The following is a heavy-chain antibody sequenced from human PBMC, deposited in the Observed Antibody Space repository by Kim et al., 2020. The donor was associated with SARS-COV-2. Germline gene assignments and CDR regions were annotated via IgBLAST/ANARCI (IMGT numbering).Heavy chain of an antibody. Sequence: TNYNPSLKSRVTISVDTSKNQFSLKLSSVTAADTAVYYCARGGSSSWFVYWGQGTLVTVSS. D-gene: IGHD6-13*01. J-gene: IGHJ4*02. CDR3: ARGGSSSWFVY. V-gene: IGHV4-34*01. CDR2: T.